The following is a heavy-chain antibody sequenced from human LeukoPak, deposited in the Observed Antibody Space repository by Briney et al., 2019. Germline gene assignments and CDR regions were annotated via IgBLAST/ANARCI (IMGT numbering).Heavy chain of an antibody. CDR1: GFTFSSYA. J-gene: IGHJ4*02. V-gene: IGHV3-23*01. CDR3: AKLSGWTGWFFDY. D-gene: IGHD6-19*01. Sequence: GGSLRLSCAASGFTFSSYAISWVRQAPGKGLEWVSAISKSGDSTYYADSVKGRFTISRDNSKNTIYLQMNSLRVEDTAVYYCAKLSGWTGWFFDYWGQGTVVTVSS. CDR2: ISKSGDST.